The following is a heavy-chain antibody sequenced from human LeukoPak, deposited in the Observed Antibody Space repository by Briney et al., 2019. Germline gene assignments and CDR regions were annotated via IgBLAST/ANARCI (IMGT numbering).Heavy chain of an antibody. CDR2: ISGRGSSI. Sequence: GGSLRLSCAVSGFTFSSYEMNWVRQAPGEGLEWVSYISGRGSSIYYADSVKGRFTTSRDNPKNSLYLQMNSLRAEDTAIYYCAREYASSSGNMFDYWGPGTLVTVSS. CDR1: GFTFSSYE. CDR3: AREYASSSGNMFDY. D-gene: IGHD6-6*01. V-gene: IGHV3-48*03. J-gene: IGHJ4*02.